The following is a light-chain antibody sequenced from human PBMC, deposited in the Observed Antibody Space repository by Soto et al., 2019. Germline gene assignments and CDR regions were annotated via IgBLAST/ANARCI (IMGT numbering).Light chain of an antibody. CDR2: GAS. J-gene: IGKJ4*01. CDR3: QQYNNWPLT. V-gene: IGKV3-15*01. CDR1: QSVSSN. Sequence: EIVMTQSPATLSVSPGERATLSCRASQSVSSNLAWYQQKPGQAPRLLIYGASTGATGVPARFSVSGSGTEFTLTISSLQSEDFAVYYCQQYNNWPLTFGGGTKVEVK.